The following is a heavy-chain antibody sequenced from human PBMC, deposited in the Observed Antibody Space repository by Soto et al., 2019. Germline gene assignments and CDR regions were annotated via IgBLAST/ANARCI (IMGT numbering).Heavy chain of an antibody. J-gene: IGHJ6*02. V-gene: IGHV1-69*06. CDR1: GGTFSSYA. Sequence: GASVKVSCKASGGTFSSYAISWVRQAPGQGLEWMGGIIPIFGTANYAQKFQGRVTITADKSTSTAYMELSSLRSEDTAVYYCARVSDYDFWSGYYNPIYGMDVWGQGTTVTVSS. CDR3: ARVSDYDFWSGYYNPIYGMDV. D-gene: IGHD3-3*01. CDR2: IIPIFGTA.